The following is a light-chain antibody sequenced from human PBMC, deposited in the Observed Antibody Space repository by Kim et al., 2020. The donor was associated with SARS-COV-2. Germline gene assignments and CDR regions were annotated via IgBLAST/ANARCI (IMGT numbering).Light chain of an antibody. CDR3: QKGYSTPRT. J-gene: IGKJ2*01. CDR1: QRISRY. V-gene: IGKV1-39*01. CDR2: AAS. Sequence: SATVGDRFTMTCRASQRISRYLNWYQQKPRKAPKLLSYAASSLQSGVQSRVSSSGSGTDFTFTSSSLQTEDSATYYCQKGYSTPRTFGQGTKLEI.